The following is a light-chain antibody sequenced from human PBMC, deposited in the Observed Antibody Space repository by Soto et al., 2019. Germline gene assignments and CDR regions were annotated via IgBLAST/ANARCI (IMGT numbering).Light chain of an antibody. V-gene: IGKV3-11*01. CDR3: QQRSNSFT. CDR1: QSVSSY. Sequence: ESVFTPSPATLSLCPGEIATLSCRASQSVSSYSAWYQQKPGKAGRILIYDAPNWATGIPARFSGSGSGTDFTLTISCREPEDFAVDYCQQRSNSFTSAQGTRLEIK. J-gene: IGKJ5*01. CDR2: DAP.